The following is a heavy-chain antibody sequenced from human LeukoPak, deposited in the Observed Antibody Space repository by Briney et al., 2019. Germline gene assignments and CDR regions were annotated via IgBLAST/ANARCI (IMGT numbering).Heavy chain of an antibody. D-gene: IGHD2-15*01. Sequence: GGSLRLSCSASGFTFSIYAMSWVRQAPGKGLEWVSGISAGGGSTYYADSVKGRFTISRDSSKNTLYLQMSSLRGEDTAIYYCAKPGRYCSGGTCYSNYFFGMDVWGQGTTVTVSS. V-gene: IGHV3-23*01. CDR2: ISAGGGST. CDR3: AKPGRYCSGGTCYSNYFFGMDV. J-gene: IGHJ6*02. CDR1: GFTFSIYA.